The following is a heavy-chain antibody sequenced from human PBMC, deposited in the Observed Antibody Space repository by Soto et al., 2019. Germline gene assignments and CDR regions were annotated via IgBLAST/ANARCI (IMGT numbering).Heavy chain of an antibody. CDR1: GFTFRNHD. Sequence: PGGSLRLSCVASGFTFRNHDMNWVRQPPGKGLEYVANINGPATSTSYADAVKGRFTISRDNSKGTLYLELNSLRVEDTAVYYRVKDPNWEWGYWGQGTLVTVSS. J-gene: IGHJ4*02. D-gene: IGHD1-1*01. CDR2: INGPATST. CDR3: VKDPNWEWGY. V-gene: IGHV3-23*01.